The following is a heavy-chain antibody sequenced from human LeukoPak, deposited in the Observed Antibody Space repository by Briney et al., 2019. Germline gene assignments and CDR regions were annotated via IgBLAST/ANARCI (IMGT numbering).Heavy chain of an antibody. J-gene: IGHJ4*02. CDR2: INHSGST. Sequence: SETLSLTCAVYGGSFSGYYWSWIRQPPGKGLEWIGEINHSGSTNYNPSLKSRVTISVDTSKNQFSLKLSSVTAADTAVYYCARVRYCSSTSCYGAAIYDYWGQETLVTVSS. D-gene: IGHD2-2*01. CDR1: GGSFSGYY. V-gene: IGHV4-34*01. CDR3: ARVRYCSSTSCYGAAIYDY.